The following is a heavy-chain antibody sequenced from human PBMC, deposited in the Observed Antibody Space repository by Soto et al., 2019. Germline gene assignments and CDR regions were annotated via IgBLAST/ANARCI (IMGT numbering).Heavy chain of an antibody. Sequence: QVQLAQSGAEVKKPGASVKISCKTSGYTFAMHYIHWVRQAPGQGLEWMGMINPSDGSTSYVQKFQGRVTMTRDTSATTVFLNMCRLTSHDTAVFYCAREDGGGGRRHDFWGQGTLVTVSS. CDR1: GYTFAMHY. V-gene: IGHV1-46*01. CDR2: INPSDGST. J-gene: IGHJ4*02. D-gene: IGHD2-15*01. CDR3: AREDGGGGRRHDF.